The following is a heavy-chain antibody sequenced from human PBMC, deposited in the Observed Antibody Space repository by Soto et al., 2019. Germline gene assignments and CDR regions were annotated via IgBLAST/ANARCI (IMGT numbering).Heavy chain of an antibody. CDR2: IYWDDDK. D-gene: IGHD2-15*01. V-gene: IGHV2-5*02. CDR3: AHFPGSHRRRWFDP. CDR1: RFSLRTSGVG. J-gene: IGHJ5*02. Sequence: SGPTLVNPKQTLTLTCTFSRFSLRTSGVGVGWIRQPPGKALEWLALIYWDDDKRYSPSLKSRLTITKDTSKNQVVLTMTNMDPVDTATYYCAHFPGSHRRRWFDPWGQGTLVTVSS.